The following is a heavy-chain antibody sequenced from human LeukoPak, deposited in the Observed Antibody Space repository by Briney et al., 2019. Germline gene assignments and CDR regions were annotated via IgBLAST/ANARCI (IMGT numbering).Heavy chain of an antibody. CDR1: GGSISSYY. CDR3: ARERDGMDV. CDR2: IYYSGST. V-gene: IGHV4-59*01. Sequence: PSETLSLTCTVSGGSISSYYWSWIRQPPGKSLEWLGYIYYSGSTNYNPSLKSRVTISVDTSKNHLSLKLSSVTAANTAVYYCARERDGMDVWGQGTTVTVSS. J-gene: IGHJ6*02.